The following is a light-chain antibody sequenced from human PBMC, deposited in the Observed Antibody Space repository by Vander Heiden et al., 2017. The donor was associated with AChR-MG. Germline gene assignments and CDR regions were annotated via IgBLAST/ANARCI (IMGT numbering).Light chain of an antibody. J-gene: IGLJ2*01. V-gene: IGLV2-8*01. CDR1: RSDGGGSSH. CDR2: EVN. CDR3: SSYAGDSSVV. Sequence: QSALTQPPSASGPLGQSVTISCNGTRSDGGGSSHGSWYQHHPGKAPKVIIYEVNKRPSGVPDRFSASKSGNTASLTVSGLQADDESDYYCSSYAGDSSVVFGGGTHLTVL.